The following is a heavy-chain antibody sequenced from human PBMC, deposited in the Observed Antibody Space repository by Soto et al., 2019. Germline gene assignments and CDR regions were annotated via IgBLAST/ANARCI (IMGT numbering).Heavy chain of an antibody. CDR1: GFTFSSYS. CDR2: ISSSSSYI. Sequence: GGSLRLSCAASGFTFSSYSMNWVRQAPGKGLEWVSSISSSSSYIYYADSVKGRFTISRDNAKNSLYLQMNSLRAEDTAVYYCARSLLLGYCSGGSCLDAFDIWGQGTMVTVSS. J-gene: IGHJ3*02. V-gene: IGHV3-21*01. CDR3: ARSLLLGYCSGGSCLDAFDI. D-gene: IGHD2-15*01.